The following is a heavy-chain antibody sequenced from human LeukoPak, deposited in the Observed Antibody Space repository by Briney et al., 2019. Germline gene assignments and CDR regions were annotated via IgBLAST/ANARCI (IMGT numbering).Heavy chain of an antibody. D-gene: IGHD4-17*01. J-gene: IGHJ4*02. CDR1: GGSISSYY. Sequence: KTSETLSLTCTVSGGSISSYYWSWIRQPPGKGLEWIGEIYHSGSTNYNPSLKSRVTISVDKSKTQFSLKLSSVTAADTAVYYCARVTTVTTFDYWGQGTLVTVSS. CDR3: ARVTTVTTFDY. CDR2: IYHSGST. V-gene: IGHV4-59*12.